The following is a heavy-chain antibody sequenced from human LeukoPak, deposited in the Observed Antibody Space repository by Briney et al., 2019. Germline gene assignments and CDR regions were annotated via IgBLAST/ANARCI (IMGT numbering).Heavy chain of an antibody. CDR1: GHTVTAHY. CDR3: ARRTGGMDV. D-gene: IGHD1-14*01. CDR2: INPHSGGP. J-gene: IGHJ6*02. V-gene: IGHV1-2*02. Sequence: ASVKLSCKASGHTVTAHYIHHGRQAPGPGLEWKGWINPHSGGPNSAQKFQGRVTMTRDTSISTAYMELSRLRSDDTAVYYCARRTGGMDVWGQGTTVTVSS.